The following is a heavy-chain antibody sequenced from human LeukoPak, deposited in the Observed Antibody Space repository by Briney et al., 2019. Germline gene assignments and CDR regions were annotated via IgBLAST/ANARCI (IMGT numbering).Heavy chain of an antibody. CDR3: ANSGDYYYYGMDV. J-gene: IGHJ6*02. CDR1: GDSFSSNSAA. CDR2: TYYRSKWYN. Sequence: SQTLSLTCAISGDSFSSNSAAWNWLRQSPSRGLEWLGRTYYRSKWYNDYAVSVKSRITINPDTSKNQFSLQLNSVTPEDTAVYYCANSGDYYYYGMDVWGQGTTVTVSS. D-gene: IGHD3-10*01. V-gene: IGHV6-1*01.